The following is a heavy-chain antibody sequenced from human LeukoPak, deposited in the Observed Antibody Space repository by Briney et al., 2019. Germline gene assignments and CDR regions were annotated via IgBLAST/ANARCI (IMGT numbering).Heavy chain of an antibody. J-gene: IGHJ4*02. CDR1: GGSFSGYY. V-gene: IGHV4-34*09. CDR3: ASRVGATGYFDY. D-gene: IGHD1-26*01. CDR2: IYYSGST. Sequence: SETLSLTCAVYGGSFSGYYWSWIRQPPGKGLEWIGYIYYSGSTYYNPSLKSRVTISVDTSKNQFSLKLSSVTAADTAVYYCASRVGATGYFDYWGQGTLVTVSS.